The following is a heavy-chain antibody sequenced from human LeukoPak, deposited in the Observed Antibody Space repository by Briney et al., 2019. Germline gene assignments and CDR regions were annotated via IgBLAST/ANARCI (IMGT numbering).Heavy chain of an antibody. Sequence: GGSLRLSCVASGFIFSTYGLHWVRQSPGRGLEWVAVIWYDGSQRYYADSVKGRFTISRDNSKNTLYLQMNSLRAEDTALYYCAKDGRGGYSYGSYFDSWGQGILVTVSS. CDR3: AKDGRGGYSYGSYFDS. CDR2: IWYDGSQR. V-gene: IGHV3-33*06. J-gene: IGHJ4*02. CDR1: GFIFSTYG. D-gene: IGHD5-18*01.